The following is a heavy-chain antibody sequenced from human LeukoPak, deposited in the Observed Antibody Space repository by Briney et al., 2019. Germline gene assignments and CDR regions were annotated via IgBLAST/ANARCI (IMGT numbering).Heavy chain of an antibody. CDR2: IYYSGST. Sequence: SETLSLTCDVSGYSINFGHLWGWIRQPPGKGLEWIGFIYYSGSTNYNPFLKSRVTISVDTSKNQFSLKLSSVTAADTAVYYCARSVNYYGSGSYYDTTGPWGQGTLVTVSS. CDR1: GYSINFGHL. D-gene: IGHD3-10*01. CDR3: ARSVNYYGSGSYYDTTGP. V-gene: IGHV4-59*11. J-gene: IGHJ5*02.